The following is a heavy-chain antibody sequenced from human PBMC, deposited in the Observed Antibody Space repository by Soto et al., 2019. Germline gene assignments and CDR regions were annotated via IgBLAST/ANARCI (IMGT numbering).Heavy chain of an antibody. CDR2: INPNSGGT. CDR1: GYTFTGYY. Sequence: ASVKVSCKASGYTFTGYYMHWVRQAPGQGLEWMGWINPNSGGTNYAQKFQGWVTMTRDTSISTAYMELSRLRSDDTAVYYCARAPDPNVYYYYMDVWGKGTTVTVSS. V-gene: IGHV1-2*04. CDR3: ARAPDPNVYYYYMDV. J-gene: IGHJ6*03.